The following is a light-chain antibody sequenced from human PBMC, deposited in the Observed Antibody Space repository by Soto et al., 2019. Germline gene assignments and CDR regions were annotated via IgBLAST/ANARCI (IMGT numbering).Light chain of an antibody. CDR3: QQYDSSPLT. J-gene: IGKJ1*01. CDR2: DAS. Sequence: EIVLTQSPGTLSLSPGERATLSCRASQSVSNNYLAWYQQKPGQAPRLLIYDASSRATGIPDRFSGGGSGTDFTLTISRLEPEDFAVYYCQQYDSSPLTFGQGTKVDIK. CDR1: QSVSNNY. V-gene: IGKV3-20*01.